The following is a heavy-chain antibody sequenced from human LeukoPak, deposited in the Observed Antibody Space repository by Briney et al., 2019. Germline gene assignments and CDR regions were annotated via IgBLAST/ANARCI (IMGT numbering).Heavy chain of an antibody. CDR1: GGSISSSSYY. D-gene: IGHD5-18*01. CDR3: ARHSGYSYGYAYYYFYMDV. V-gene: IGHV4-39*01. Sequence: SETLSLTCTVSGGSISSSSYYWGWIRQPPGKGLEWIGSIYYSGSTYYNPSLKSRVTISVDPSKNQFSLKLSSVTAADTAVYYCARHSGYSYGYAYYYFYMDVWGKGATVTVSS. J-gene: IGHJ6*03. CDR2: IYYSGST.